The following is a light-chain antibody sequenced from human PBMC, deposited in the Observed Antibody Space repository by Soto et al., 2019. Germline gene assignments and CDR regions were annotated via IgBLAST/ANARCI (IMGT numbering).Light chain of an antibody. J-gene: IGKJ1*01. Sequence: EIVLTQSPGTLSLSPGERVTLSCRASQSVRSNYLAWYQQKPGQAPRLLIYHSSTRATGIPDRFSGSGSGTDFTLTISRLEPEDFALYYCQQYRDLPQTFGQGTQVEIK. CDR2: HSS. V-gene: IGKV3-20*01. CDR3: QQYRDLPQT. CDR1: QSVRSNY.